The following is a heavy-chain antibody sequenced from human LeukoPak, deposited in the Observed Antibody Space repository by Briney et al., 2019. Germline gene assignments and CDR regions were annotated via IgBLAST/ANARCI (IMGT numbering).Heavy chain of an antibody. CDR1: GFTFDDYA. J-gene: IGHJ4*02. CDR3: AKDIFGGIAVAGTNFDY. CDR2: ISWNSGSI. Sequence: GGSPRLSCAASGFTFDDYAMHWVRQAPGKCLEWVSGISWNSGSIGYADSVKGRFTISRDNAKNSLYLQMNSLRAEDTALYYCAKDIFGGIAVAGTNFDYWGQGTLVTVSS. V-gene: IGHV3-9*01. D-gene: IGHD6-19*01.